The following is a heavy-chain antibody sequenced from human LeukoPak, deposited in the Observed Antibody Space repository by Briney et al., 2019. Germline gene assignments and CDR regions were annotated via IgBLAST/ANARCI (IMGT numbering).Heavy chain of an antibody. CDR2: ISYDGGTE. D-gene: IGHD2-8*02. CDR3: ARDIMILVPKYYFDL. V-gene: IGHV3-30-3*01. CDR1: GFTFRNYP. J-gene: IGHJ4*02. Sequence: GRTLRLSCAASGFTFRNYPLHWVRQAPGKGLEWVALISYDGGTEDYADSVKGRFTISRDYSKDTVYLQMNSLRTEDTAIYYCARDIMILVPKYYFDLWGQETLVTVSS.